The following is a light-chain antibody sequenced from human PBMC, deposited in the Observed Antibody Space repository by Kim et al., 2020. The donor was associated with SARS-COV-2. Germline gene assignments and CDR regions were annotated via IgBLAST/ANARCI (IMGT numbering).Light chain of an antibody. CDR2: AAS. V-gene: IGKV1-39*01. J-gene: IGKJ2*01. CDR3: QQSYSTPRT. Sequence: SASVGDRVTNTCRASQSSSSYLNWYQQKPGKAPKRLIYAASSLQSGVPARFSGSGSGTDFTLTISSLQPEDFATYYCQQSYSTPRTFGQGTKLEI. CDR1: QSSSSY.